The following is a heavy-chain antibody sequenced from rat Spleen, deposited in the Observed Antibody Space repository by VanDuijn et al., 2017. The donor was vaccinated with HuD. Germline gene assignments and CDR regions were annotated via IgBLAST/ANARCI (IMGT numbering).Heavy chain of an antibody. V-gene: IGHV5-29*01. CDR1: GFTFSANW. CDR3: ARHGLGYGSFDY. CDR2: ISNDGSST. J-gene: IGHJ2*01. Sequence: EVQLVESGGGLIQPGSPLKLSCVASGFTFSANWLNWIRQAPGKGLEWVATISNDGSSTYYRDSVKGRFTISRDNAKTALTLQMNMLRSEYTATYYFARHGLGYGSFDYWGQGVMVTVS. D-gene: IGHD1-11*01.